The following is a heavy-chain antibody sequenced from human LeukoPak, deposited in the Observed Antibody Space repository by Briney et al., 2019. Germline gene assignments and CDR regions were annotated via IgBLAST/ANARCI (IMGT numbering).Heavy chain of an antibody. D-gene: IGHD3-16*02. CDR2: IKQDGSEK. CDR1: GFTFSSYW. V-gene: IGHV3-7*01. CDR3: ARDPTTYYDYVCGSYRFDYFDY. Sequence: GGSLRLSCAASGFTFSSYWMSWVRQAPGKGLEWVANIKQDGSEKYYVDSVKGRFTISRDNAKNSLYLQLNSLRAEDTAVYYCARDPTTYYDYVCGSYRFDYFDYWGQGTLVTVSS. J-gene: IGHJ4*02.